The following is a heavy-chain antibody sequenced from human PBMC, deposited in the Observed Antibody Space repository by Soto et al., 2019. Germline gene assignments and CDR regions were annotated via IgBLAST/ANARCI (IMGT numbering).Heavy chain of an antibody. CDR2: IYYSGST. CDR1: GGSISSYY. V-gene: IGHV4-59*08. D-gene: IGHD2-2*01. CDR3: ARYGSSTSNDAFDI. Sequence: LSLTCTVSGGSISSYYWSWIRQPPGKGLEWIGYIYYSGSTNYNPSLKSRVTISVDTSKNQFSLKLSSVTAADTAVYYCARYGSSTSNDAFDIWGQGTMVTVSS. J-gene: IGHJ3*02.